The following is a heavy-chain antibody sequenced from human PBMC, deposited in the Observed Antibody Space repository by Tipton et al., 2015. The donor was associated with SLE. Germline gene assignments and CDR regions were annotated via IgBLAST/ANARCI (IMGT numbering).Heavy chain of an antibody. D-gene: IGHD1-1*01. Sequence: WIRQPTGKGLEWVSDINWNGGSTGYADSVKGRFTISRDNAKNSLYLQMNSLRAEDTALYYCARATTRDYYYYMDVWGKGTTVTVSS. CDR3: ARATTRDYYYYMDV. J-gene: IGHJ6*03. V-gene: IGHV3-20*03. CDR2: INWNGGST.